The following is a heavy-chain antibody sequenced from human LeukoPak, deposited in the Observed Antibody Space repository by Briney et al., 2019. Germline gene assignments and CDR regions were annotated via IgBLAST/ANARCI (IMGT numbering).Heavy chain of an antibody. CDR2: ISYDGSNK. J-gene: IGHJ6*03. D-gene: IGHD6-13*01. Sequence: GGSLRLSCAASGFTFSTYAMHWVRQAPGKGLEWVAVISYDGSNKYYANSVKGRFTISRDNSKNTLYLQMNSLRAEDTAVYYCARGGPAAVYYYMDVWGKGTTVTVSS. CDR1: GFTFSTYA. CDR3: ARGGPAAVYYYMDV. V-gene: IGHV3-30*04.